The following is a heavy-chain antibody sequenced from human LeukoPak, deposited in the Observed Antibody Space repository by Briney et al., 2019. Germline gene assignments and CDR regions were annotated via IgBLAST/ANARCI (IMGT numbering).Heavy chain of an antibody. CDR1: GYRFTSYW. V-gene: IGHV5-51*01. D-gene: IGHD3-10*01. CDR2: TYPGDSDT. CDR3: AAGITMVRGVINYFDY. J-gene: IGHJ4*02. Sequence: GESLKISFKGSGYRFTSYWIVWVRQMPGKGLEWMGITYPGDSDTRYSPPFQGQVTISADKSISTAYLQWSSLKASDTAMYYCAAGITMVRGVINYFDYWGQGTLVTVSS.